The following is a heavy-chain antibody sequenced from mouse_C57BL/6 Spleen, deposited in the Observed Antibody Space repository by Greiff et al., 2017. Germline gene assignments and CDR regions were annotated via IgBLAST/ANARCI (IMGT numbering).Heavy chain of an antibody. D-gene: IGHD2-4*01. J-gene: IGHJ2*01. CDR1: GYTFTSYW. CDR3: ASCPLDYQEFYFDY. Sequence: QVQLQQPGAELVKPGASVKMSCKASGYTFTSYWITWVKQRPGQGLEWIGDIYPGSGSTNYNEKFKSKATLTVDTSSSTAYMQLSSLTSEDSAVYSCASCPLDYQEFYFDYWGQGTTLSVSS. V-gene: IGHV1-55*01. CDR2: IYPGSGST.